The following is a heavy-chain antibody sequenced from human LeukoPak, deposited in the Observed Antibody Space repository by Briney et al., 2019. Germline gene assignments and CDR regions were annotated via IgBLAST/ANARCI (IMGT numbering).Heavy chain of an antibody. CDR2: ISGSGGST. CDR3: AKGGNSGSYSPFDY. D-gene: IGHD1-26*01. Sequence: GGSLRLSCAASGLTFSSYAMSWVRQAPGKGLEWASAISGSGGSTYYADSVKGRFTISRDNSKNTLYLQMNSLRAEDTAVYYCAKGGNSGSYSPFDYWGQGTLVTVSS. J-gene: IGHJ4*02. V-gene: IGHV3-23*01. CDR1: GLTFSSYA.